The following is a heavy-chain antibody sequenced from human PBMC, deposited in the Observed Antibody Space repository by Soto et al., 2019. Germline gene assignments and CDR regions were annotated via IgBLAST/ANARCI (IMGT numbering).Heavy chain of an antibody. Sequence: GGSLRLSCAASGFTFSNAWMNWVRQAPGKGLEWVGRIKSIIDGGTTDYAAPVKARFTISRDDSKNTLYLQMNSLKTEDTAVYYCTTPYSGNYYVMTWGQGALVTVSS. D-gene: IGHD1-26*01. J-gene: IGHJ5*02. CDR3: TTPYSGNYYVMT. V-gene: IGHV3-15*07. CDR2: IKSIIDGGTT. CDR1: GFTFSNAW.